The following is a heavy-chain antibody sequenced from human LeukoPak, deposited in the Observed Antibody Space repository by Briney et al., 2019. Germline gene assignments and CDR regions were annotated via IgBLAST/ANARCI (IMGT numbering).Heavy chain of an antibody. D-gene: IGHD3-22*01. CDR3: AKDYYDSSARGAFDI. CDR1: GFTFSSYG. J-gene: IGHJ3*02. V-gene: IGHV3-30*02. Sequence: GGSLRLSCAASGFTFSSYGMHWVRQAPGKGLEWVAFIRYDGSNKYYADSVKGRFTISRDNSKNTLYLQMNSLRAEDTAVYYCAKDYYDSSARGAFDIWGQGTMVTVSS. CDR2: IRYDGSNK.